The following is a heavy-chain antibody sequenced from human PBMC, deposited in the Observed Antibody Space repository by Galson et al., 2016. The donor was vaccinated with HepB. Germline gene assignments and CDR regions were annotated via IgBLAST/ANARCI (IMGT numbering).Heavy chain of an antibody. Sequence: SLRLSCAASGFTFSNYGMTWVRQAPGKGLEVVSSISRSGDSTDYAYSVKGRFTISRDNSKNTLSLQMNSLTADDTAIYYCVQGSTAPAVWGKGTTVTVSS. V-gene: IGHV3-23*01. J-gene: IGHJ6*04. CDR3: VQGSTAPAV. D-gene: IGHD1-26*01. CDR2: ISRSGDST. CDR1: GFTFSNYG.